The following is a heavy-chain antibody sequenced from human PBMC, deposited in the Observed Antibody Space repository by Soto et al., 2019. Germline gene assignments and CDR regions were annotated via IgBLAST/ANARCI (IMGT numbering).Heavy chain of an antibody. D-gene: IGHD2-8*02. V-gene: IGHV3-23*01. CDR2: ISGSGGST. J-gene: IGHJ4*02. Sequence: GGSLILSCAASGFTFSSYSMIWVRQAPGKGLEWVSAISGSGGSTYYADSVKGRFTISRDNSKNTLYLQMNSLRAEDTAVYYCAKAWLTGYYFDYWGQGTLVNVSS. CDR3: AKAWLTGYYFDY. CDR1: GFTFSSYS.